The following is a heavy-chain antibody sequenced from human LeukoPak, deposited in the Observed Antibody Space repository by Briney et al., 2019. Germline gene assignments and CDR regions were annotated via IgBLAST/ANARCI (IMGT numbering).Heavy chain of an antibody. D-gene: IGHD5-18*01. J-gene: IGHJ4*02. V-gene: IGHV1-69*04. CDR2: IIPILGIA. CDR1: GGTFSSYA. CDR3: ARTSGYSYGWTLFDY. Sequence: ASVKVSCKASGGTFSSYAISWVRQAPGQGLEWMGRIIPILGIANYAQKFQGRVTITADKSTSTAYMELSSLRSEDTAVYYCARTSGYSYGWTLFDYWGQGTLVTVSS.